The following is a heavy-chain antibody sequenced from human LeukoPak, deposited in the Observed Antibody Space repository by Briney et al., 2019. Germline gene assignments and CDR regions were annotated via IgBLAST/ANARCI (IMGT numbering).Heavy chain of an antibody. CDR1: GFTFSNYW. Sequence: GGPLRLSCAASGFTFSNYWMSWVRQAPGKGLEWVANIKQDGSEKYYVDSVKGRFTISRDNAKNSLYLQMNSLRAEDTAVYYCARLGPSEDYFDYWGQGTLVSVSS. J-gene: IGHJ4*02. V-gene: IGHV3-7*03. CDR2: IKQDGSEK. CDR3: ARLGPSEDYFDY.